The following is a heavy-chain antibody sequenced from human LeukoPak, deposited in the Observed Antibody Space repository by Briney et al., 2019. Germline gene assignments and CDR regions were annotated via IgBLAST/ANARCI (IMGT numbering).Heavy chain of an antibody. CDR1: GYTFTGYY. D-gene: IGHD2-15*01. J-gene: IGHJ6*03. CDR3: ARDRRGYCSGGSCYSDYYYMDV. CDR2: INPNSGGT. V-gene: IGHV1-2*02. Sequence: GASVKVSCKASGYTFTGYYMHWVRQAPGQGFEWMGWINPNSGGTDYAQKFQGRVTMTTDTSTSTAYMELRSLRSDDTAVYYCARDRRGYCSGGSCYSDYYYMDVWGKGTTVTVSS.